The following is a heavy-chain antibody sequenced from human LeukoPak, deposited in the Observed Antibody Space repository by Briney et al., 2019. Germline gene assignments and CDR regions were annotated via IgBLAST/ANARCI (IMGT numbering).Heavy chain of an antibody. V-gene: IGHV3-7*01. CDR3: ARGGSWFAP. CDR1: GFTFSVYW. Sequence: GGSLRLSCVASGFTFSVYWMSWVRQAPGKGLEWVANIKEDGSEKYYVDSVKGRFTISRVNAKNSLYLQMSSLRAEDTAVYYCARGGSWFAPWGQGTLVTVSS. D-gene: IGHD3-10*01. CDR2: IKEDGSEK. J-gene: IGHJ5*02.